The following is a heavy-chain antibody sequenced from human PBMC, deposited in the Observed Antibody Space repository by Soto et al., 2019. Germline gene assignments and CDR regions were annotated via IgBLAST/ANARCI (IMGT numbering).Heavy chain of an antibody. V-gene: IGHV1-2*04. J-gene: IGHJ6*02. CDR3: ARGVLRWLRYYGMHF. CDR2: INPNSGGT. Sequence: ASVKVSCKASGYTFTGYYMHWVRQAPGQGLEWMGWINPNSGGTNYAQKFQGWVTMTRDTSISTAYMELSRLRSDDTAVYYCARGVLRWLRYYGMHFWGQGTTVTLSS. D-gene: IGHD2-8*01. CDR1: GYTFTGYY.